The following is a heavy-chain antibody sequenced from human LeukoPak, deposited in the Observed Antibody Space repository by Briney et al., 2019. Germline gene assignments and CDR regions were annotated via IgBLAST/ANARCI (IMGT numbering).Heavy chain of an antibody. J-gene: IGHJ3*02. Sequence: GSLRLSCAASGFTFSSYSMNWVRQAPGKGLEWVGKIDRGGNTNYNPSLKSRVTISIDTSKNNFSLKLSSVTAADTAVYYCARDPWGTSNIWGQGTMVTVSS. CDR1: GFTFSSYS. V-gene: IGHV4-34*01. CDR2: IDRGGNT. D-gene: IGHD7-27*01. CDR3: ARDPWGTSNI.